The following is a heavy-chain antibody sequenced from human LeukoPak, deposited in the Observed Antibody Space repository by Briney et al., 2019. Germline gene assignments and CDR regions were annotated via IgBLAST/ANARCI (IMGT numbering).Heavy chain of an antibody. D-gene: IGHD1-1*01. J-gene: IGHJ6*02. Sequence: GGSLRLSCAASGFTFSSYWMSWVRQAPGKGLEWVANIKQDGSEKYYVDSVKGRFTISRDNAKNSLYPQMNSLRAEDTAVYYCARDILEIYYYYYGMDVWGQGTTVTVSS. V-gene: IGHV3-7*01. CDR1: GFTFSSYW. CDR3: ARDILEIYYYYYGMDV. CDR2: IKQDGSEK.